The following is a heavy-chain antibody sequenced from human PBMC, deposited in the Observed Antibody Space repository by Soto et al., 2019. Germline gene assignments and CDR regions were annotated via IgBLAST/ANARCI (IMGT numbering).Heavy chain of an antibody. J-gene: IGHJ3*01. Sequence: EGQLLQSGGGLVQPGESLRLSCAASGFKFSSSGMSWVRQAPGKGLEWVSSISIRGEYRYYADSVKGRFTISRDNSKNTLYLQMSSLTAEDTALYYCANHGGFDFWGQGTMVAVSS. D-gene: IGHD4-17*01. CDR2: ISIRGEYR. V-gene: IGHV3-23*01. CDR3: ANHGGFDF. CDR1: GFKFSSSG.